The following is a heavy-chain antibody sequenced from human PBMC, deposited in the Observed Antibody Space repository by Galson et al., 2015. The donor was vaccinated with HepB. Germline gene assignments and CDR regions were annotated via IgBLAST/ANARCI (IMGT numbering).Heavy chain of an antibody. CDR3: AGYGGTGYSSLRRNWFDP. D-gene: IGHD6-19*01. CDR2: IYGSGST. Sequence: TLSLTCTVSGGSINIGRYYWSWIRQPAGKGLEWIGRIYGSGSTYYNPSLKSRVTMSVDTSKNQFSLKLSSVTAADTAVYYCAGYGGTGYSSLRRNWFDPWGQGTLVTVSS. J-gene: IGHJ5*02. V-gene: IGHV4-61*02. CDR1: GGSINIGRYY.